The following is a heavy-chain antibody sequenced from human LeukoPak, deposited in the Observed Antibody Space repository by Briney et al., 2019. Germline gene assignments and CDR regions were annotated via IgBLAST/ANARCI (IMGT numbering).Heavy chain of an antibody. Sequence: ASVKVSCKASGGTFSSYTISWVRQAPGQGLEWMGRIIPILGIANYAQKFQGRVTITADKSTSTAYMELSSLRSEDTAVYYCARVDYYDSSGYYYFDYWRQGTLVTVSS. D-gene: IGHD3-22*01. J-gene: IGHJ4*02. V-gene: IGHV1-69*02. CDR3: ARVDYYDSSGYYYFDY. CDR1: GGTFSSYT. CDR2: IIPILGIA.